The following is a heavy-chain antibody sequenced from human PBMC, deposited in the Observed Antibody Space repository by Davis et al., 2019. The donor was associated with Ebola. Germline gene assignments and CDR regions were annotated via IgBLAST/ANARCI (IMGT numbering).Heavy chain of an antibody. CDR3: ARAPGNWFDP. CDR1: GFPFSSCW. V-gene: IGHV3-7*01. J-gene: IGHJ5*02. Sequence: PGGSLRLSCAGSGFPFSSCWMSWVRQAPGKGLEWVANIKKDGSETKYVDSVKGRFTISRDNAKNTLYLQMNSLRAEDTAVYYCARAPGNWFDPWGQGTLVTVSS. CDR2: IKKDGSET.